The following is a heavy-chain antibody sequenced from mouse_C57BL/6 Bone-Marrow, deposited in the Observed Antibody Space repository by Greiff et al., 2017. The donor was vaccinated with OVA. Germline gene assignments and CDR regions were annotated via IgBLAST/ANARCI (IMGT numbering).Heavy chain of an antibody. J-gene: IGHJ2*01. Sequence: DVQLVESGGGLVKPGGSLKLSCAASGFTFSSYAMSWVRQTPEKRLEWVATISDGGSYTYYPDNVKGRFTISRDNAKNNLYLQMSHLKSEDTAMYYCARDNDCYCIGYFDYWGQGTTLTVSS. CDR3: ARDNDCYCIGYFDY. D-gene: IGHD2-3*01. V-gene: IGHV5-4*01. CDR2: ISDGGSYT. CDR1: GFTFSSYA.